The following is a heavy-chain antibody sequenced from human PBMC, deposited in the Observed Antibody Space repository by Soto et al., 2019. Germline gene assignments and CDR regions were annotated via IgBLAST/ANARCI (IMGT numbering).Heavy chain of an antibody. V-gene: IGHV4-30-4*01. CDR3: ARDLWARTDAFDI. CDR2: IYYSGRT. J-gene: IGHJ3*02. D-gene: IGHD7-27*01. Sequence: QVQLQESGPGLVKPSQTLSLTCTVSGGSISSGDYYWSWIRQPPGKGLEWIGYIYYSGRTYYNPSHNSRITLSLDTSKNQFSLKLTSVTAADTAVYYCARDLWARTDAFDIWGQGTMVTVSS. CDR1: GGSISSGDYY.